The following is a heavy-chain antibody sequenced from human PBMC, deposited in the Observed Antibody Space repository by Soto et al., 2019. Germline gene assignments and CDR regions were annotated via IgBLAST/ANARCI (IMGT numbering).Heavy chain of an antibody. CDR2: INHSGST. CDR1: GGSFSGYY. CDR3: ARGRGYSYGYYYYYYGMDV. D-gene: IGHD5-18*01. V-gene: IGHV4-34*01. J-gene: IGHJ6*02. Sequence: SETLSLTCAVYGGSFSGYYWSWIRQPPGKGLEWIGEINHSGSTNYNPSLKSRVTISVDTSKNQFSLKLSSVTAADTAVYYCARGRGYSYGYYYYYYGMDVWGQGTTVTVSS.